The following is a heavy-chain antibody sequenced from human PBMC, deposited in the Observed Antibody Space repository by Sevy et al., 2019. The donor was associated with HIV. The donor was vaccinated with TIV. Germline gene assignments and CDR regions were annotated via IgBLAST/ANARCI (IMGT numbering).Heavy chain of an antibody. Sequence: SETLSLTCTVSGGSITSLYWNWIRQPPGKGLEWIANIYYNGHINYNPSLKSRVTLPLLTSKNQFSLRLSSVTAADTAMYYCAGENAWGRGYSWGQGTLVTVSS. J-gene: IGHJ4*02. CDR1: GGSITSLY. D-gene: IGHD1-26*01. CDR2: IYYNGHI. V-gene: IGHV4-59*08. CDR3: AGENAWGRGYS.